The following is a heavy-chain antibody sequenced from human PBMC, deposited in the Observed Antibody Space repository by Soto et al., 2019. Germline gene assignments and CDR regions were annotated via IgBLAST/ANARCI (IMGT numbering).Heavy chain of an antibody. CDR2: IYYSGST. CDR1: GGSIISDNHY. Sequence: QVQLQESGPGLVKPSQTLSLTCTVSGGSIISDNHYWNWIRQHPGKGLGGIGYIYYSGSTYYNPSLKNLVTQSIRTSQNHVSLKVVSVTGRDTAMNFCARGQALLDAWGQGTTVTVSS. J-gene: IGHJ6*02. V-gene: IGHV4-31*01. D-gene: IGHD2-15*01. CDR3: ARGQALLDA.